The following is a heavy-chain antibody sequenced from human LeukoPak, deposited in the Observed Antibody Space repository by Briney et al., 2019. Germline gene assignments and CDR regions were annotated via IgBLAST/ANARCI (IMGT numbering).Heavy chain of an antibody. J-gene: IGHJ5*02. Sequence: ASVKVSCKASGYTFTSYGISWVRQAPGQGLEWIGWISAYNGNTNYAQKLQGRVTMTTDTSTSTAYMELRSLRSDDTAVYYCARAVSYSSTSCYSGDNWFDPWGQGTLVTVSS. CDR3: ARAVSYSSTSCYSGDNWFDP. CDR1: GYTFTSYG. D-gene: IGHD2-2*02. CDR2: ISAYNGNT. V-gene: IGHV1-18*01.